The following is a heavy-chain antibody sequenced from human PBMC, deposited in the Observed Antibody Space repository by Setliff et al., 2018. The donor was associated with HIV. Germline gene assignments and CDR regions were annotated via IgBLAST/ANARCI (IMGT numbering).Heavy chain of an antibody. CDR2: INPGTGNT. Sequence: ASVKVSCKASGYDFKIYDINWVRQVAGQGLEWMGWINPGTGNTGYPQNFSGRVTMTRNTSINTVYMELSSLRSEDTAIYFCARGKIPSWRLTMFDFCGQGAPVTVSS. D-gene: IGHD1-1*01. CDR3: ARGKIPSWRLTMFDF. CDR1: GYDFKIYD. J-gene: IGHJ4*02. V-gene: IGHV1-8*01.